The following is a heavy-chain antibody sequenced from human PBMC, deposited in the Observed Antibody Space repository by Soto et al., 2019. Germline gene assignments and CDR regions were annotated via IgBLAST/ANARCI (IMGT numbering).Heavy chain of an antibody. CDR3: ARDGLSSSTSFDY. CDR1: GYSFPDYW. J-gene: IGHJ4*02. CDR2: IYPDDSDA. D-gene: IGHD2-2*01. V-gene: IGHV5-51*01. Sequence: GESLKIACQGSGYSFPDYWIGWVRQVPGKGLEWMGIIYPDDSDAKYSPSFQGQVTMSADKSINTAYLQWSSLKASDTGMYFCARDGLSSSTSFDYWGQGTQVTVSS.